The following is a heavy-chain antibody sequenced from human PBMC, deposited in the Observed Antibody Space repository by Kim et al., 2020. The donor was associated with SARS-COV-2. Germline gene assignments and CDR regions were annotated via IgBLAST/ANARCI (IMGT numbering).Heavy chain of an antibody. D-gene: IGHD6-13*01. J-gene: IGHJ4*02. CDR3: AKGPRSSSWSYFDY. V-gene: IGHV3-23*01. Sequence: GDSVEGRLTIARDTSKNTLDLQMDNLRVEDTALYYCAKGPRSSSWSYFDYWGQGALVTVSS.